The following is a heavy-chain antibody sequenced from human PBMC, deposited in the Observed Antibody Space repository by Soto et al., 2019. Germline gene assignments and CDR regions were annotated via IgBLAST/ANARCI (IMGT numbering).Heavy chain of an antibody. CDR3: ASSIAAAGTEGYNRFDP. J-gene: IGHJ5*02. Sequence: SETLSLTCAVSGYSISSGYYWGWIRQPPGKGLEWIGSIYHSGSTYYNPSLKSRVTISVDTSKNQFSLELSSVTAADTAVYYCASSIAAAGTEGYNRFDPWGQGTLVTVSS. D-gene: IGHD6-13*01. V-gene: IGHV4-38-2*01. CDR1: GYSISSGYY. CDR2: IYHSGST.